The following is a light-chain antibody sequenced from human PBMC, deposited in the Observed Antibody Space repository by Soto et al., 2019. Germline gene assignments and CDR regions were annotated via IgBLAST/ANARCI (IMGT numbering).Light chain of an antibody. CDR1: QSVSDK. J-gene: IGKJ2*01. CDR3: QQYKSWPYT. V-gene: IGKV3-15*01. CDR2: GAS. Sequence: EIVMTQSPATLFVSPGERATLSCRASQSVSDKSAWYQQKPGQAPRLLIFGASTRATGIPARFSGSGSGTEFTLTISSLQSEDFAVYYCQQYKSWPYTFGQGTKLEIK.